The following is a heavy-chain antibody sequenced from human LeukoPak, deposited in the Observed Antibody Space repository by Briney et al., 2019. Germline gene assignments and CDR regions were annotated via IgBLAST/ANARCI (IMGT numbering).Heavy chain of an antibody. J-gene: IGHJ4*02. CDR1: GYTFISYG. CDR3: ARLYTNYFDS. D-gene: IGHD2-2*02. V-gene: IGHV1-18*04. CDR2: ISPNNGNT. Sequence: ASVTVSCKASGYTFISYGISWVRQAPGQGLEWMGRISPNNGNTNDAQKFEGRVTMTTDTSTSTAYMELRSLRSDDTAMYYCARLYTNYFDSWGQGTLVTVSS.